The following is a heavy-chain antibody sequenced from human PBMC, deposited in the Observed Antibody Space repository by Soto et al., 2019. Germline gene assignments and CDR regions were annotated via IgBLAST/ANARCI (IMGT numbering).Heavy chain of an antibody. V-gene: IGHV1-69*12. CDR2: IIPIFGTA. J-gene: IGHJ4*02. CDR3: ERRYSYGSYFDY. Sequence: QVQLVQSGAEVKKPGSSVKVSCKASGGTFSSYAISWVRQAPGQGLEWMGGIIPIFGTANYAQKFQGRVTITADESTSTAYMALSSMRSEDTAVYYCERRYSYGSYFDYWGQGPLVTVSS. CDR1: GGTFSSYA. D-gene: IGHD5-18*01.